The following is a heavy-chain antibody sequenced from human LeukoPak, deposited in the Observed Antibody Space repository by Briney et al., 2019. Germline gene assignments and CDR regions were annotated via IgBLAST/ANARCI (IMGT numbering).Heavy chain of an antibody. D-gene: IGHD6-19*01. CDR3: AKDSQWLVRENY. J-gene: IGHJ4*02. Sequence: GGSLRLSCAASGFTFSSYAMSWVRQAPGEGLEWVSAISGSGGSTYYADSVKGRFTISRDNSKNTLYLQMNSLRAEDTAVYYCAKDSQWLVRENYWGQGTLVTVSS. CDR1: GFTFSSYA. V-gene: IGHV3-23*01. CDR2: ISGSGGST.